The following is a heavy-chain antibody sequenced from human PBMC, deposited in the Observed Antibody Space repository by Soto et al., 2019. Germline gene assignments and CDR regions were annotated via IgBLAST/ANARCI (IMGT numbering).Heavy chain of an antibody. CDR1: GFTFSSYA. J-gene: IGHJ3*01. Sequence: QVQLVQSGGGLVQPGMSLRLSCVASGFTFSSYAMXXXXXXXXXXXXXXXVVSYDGSNTFYADSVRGRFTISRDTSEXXXXXXXXXXXXXXXXXXXXXXXXXXXXXXXXXXFDVWGQGTMVTVSS. CDR2: VSYDGSNT. V-gene: IGHV3-30*01. CDR3: XXXXXXXXXXXXXXFDV.